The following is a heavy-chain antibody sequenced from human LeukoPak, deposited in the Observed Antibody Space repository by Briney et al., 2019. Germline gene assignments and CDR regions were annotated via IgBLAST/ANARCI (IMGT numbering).Heavy chain of an antibody. J-gene: IGHJ4*02. Sequence: SVKVSCKASGGTFSSYAISWVRQAPGQGLEWMGGIIPIFGTANYAQKFQGRVTITADESTSTAYMELSSLRSEDTAVYYCAGASGPPYYFDYWGQGTLVTVPS. CDR2: IIPIFGTA. CDR3: AGASGPPYYFDY. V-gene: IGHV1-69*01. CDR1: GGTFSSYA.